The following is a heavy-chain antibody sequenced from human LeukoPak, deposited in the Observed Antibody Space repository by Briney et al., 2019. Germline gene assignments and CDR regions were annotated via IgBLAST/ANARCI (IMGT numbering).Heavy chain of an antibody. V-gene: IGHV3-33*01. D-gene: IGHD6-13*01. CDR1: KFKSSSFG. Sequence: GGSLRLSSEASKFKSSSFGMHWVRQAPGKGLEWVALIWYDGSNKYYADSVKGRFTISRDNSKNTLFLQMYSLRGEDTAIYYCARDVSSSWYDYWGQGALVTVSS. CDR3: ARDVSSSWYDY. CDR2: IWYDGSNK. J-gene: IGHJ4*02.